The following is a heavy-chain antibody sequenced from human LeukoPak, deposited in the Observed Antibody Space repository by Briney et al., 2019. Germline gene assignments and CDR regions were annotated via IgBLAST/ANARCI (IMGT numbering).Heavy chain of an antibody. CDR2: MNPNSGNT. CDR3: ARRRDSSSWYSAFDI. CDR1: GYTFTSYD. J-gene: IGHJ3*02. V-gene: IGHV1-8*01. Sequence: ASVKVSCKASGYTFTSYDINWVRQATGQGLEWMGWMNPNSGNTGYAQKFQGRVTMTRSTSINTAYMELSSLRSEDTAVYYCARRRDSSSWYSAFDIWGQGTMVTVSS. D-gene: IGHD6-13*01.